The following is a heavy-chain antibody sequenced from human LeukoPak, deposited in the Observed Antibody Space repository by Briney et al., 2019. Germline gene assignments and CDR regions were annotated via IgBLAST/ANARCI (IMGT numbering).Heavy chain of an antibody. J-gene: IGHJ4*02. CDR1: GYTFTSYY. CDR2: ISAYNGNT. V-gene: IGHV1-18*04. D-gene: IGHD1-26*01. CDR3: ARLRVGAPHWFFDY. Sequence: ASVKVSCKASGYTFTSYYMHWVRQAPGQGLEWMGRISAYNGNTNYAQKLQGRVTMTTDTSTSTAYMELRSLRSDDTAVYYCARLRVGAPHWFFDYWGQGTLVTVSS.